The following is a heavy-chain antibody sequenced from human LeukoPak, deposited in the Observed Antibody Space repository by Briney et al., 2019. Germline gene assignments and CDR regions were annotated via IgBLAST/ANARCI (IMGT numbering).Heavy chain of an antibody. J-gene: IGHJ3*02. CDR3: ARPRRRSEDAFDI. Sequence: SETLSLTCTVSGGSISSSPYYWGWIRQPPGTGLEWIGSIYYSGSTYYNPSLKSRVTISVDTSKNQFSLKLSSVTAADTAVYYCARPRRRSEDAFDIWGQGTMVTVSS. CDR2: IYYSGST. V-gene: IGHV4-39*07. CDR1: GGSISSSPYY.